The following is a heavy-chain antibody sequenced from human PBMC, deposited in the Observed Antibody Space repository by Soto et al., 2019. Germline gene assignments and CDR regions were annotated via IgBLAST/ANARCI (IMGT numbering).Heavy chain of an antibody. CDR2: IRSNADGGTA. CDR3: TTALRRDSALGAY. CDR1: GFPFIDAW. D-gene: IGHD3-16*01. V-gene: IGHV3-15*05. Sequence: EVQLVESGGGLVKPGGSLRLSCTASGFPFIDAWMSWVRQAPGKGLQWIGRIRSNADGGTADLTAPVRDRFTISRDDSKTTLYLQMNSLKIDDTAFYFCTTALRRDSALGAYWGLGTLVSVSS. J-gene: IGHJ4*02.